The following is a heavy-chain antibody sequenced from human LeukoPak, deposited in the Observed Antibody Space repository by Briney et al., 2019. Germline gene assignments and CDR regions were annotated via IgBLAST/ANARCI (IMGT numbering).Heavy chain of an antibody. V-gene: IGHV4-30-2*01. CDR2: IYHSGST. CDR3: ARVLITMVRGVTAYYFDY. J-gene: IGHJ4*02. D-gene: IGHD3-10*01. CDR1: GGSISSGGYS. Sequence: SQTLSLTCAVSGGSISSGGYSWSWIRQPPGTGLEWLGYIYHSGSTYYNPSLKSRVTISVDRSKNQFSLKLSSVTAADTAVYYCARVLITMVRGVTAYYFDYWGQGTLVTVSS.